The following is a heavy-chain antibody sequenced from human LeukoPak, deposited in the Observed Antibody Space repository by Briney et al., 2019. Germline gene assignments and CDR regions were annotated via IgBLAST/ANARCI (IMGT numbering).Heavy chain of an antibody. CDR1: GFAFGSEA. V-gene: IGHV3-23*01. J-gene: IGHJ4*02. CDR2: ISPAGGTT. D-gene: IGHD1-1*01. CDR3: AKVRSGSANWALRIFDN. Sequence: GGSLRLSCAVSGFAFGSEAMSWVRQSPARGPEWVASISPAGGTTYYADYVKGRFTISRDNSNNTLFVHMNSLRAEDTAVYYCAKVRSGSANWALRIFDNWGQGTLVTVSS.